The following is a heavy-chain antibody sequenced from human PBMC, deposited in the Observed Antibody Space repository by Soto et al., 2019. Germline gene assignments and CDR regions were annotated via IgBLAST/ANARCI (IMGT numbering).Heavy chain of an antibody. Sequence: ASVKVSCKASGFTLNVFVVSWVRQAPGQELEWMGWISGYDGNTNFAQKYEGRVTMTIDSSTSTAYMELRNLRSDDTAMYYCAREKWFGQTPFDTWGQGTLVTVSS. CDR1: GFTLNVFV. CDR2: ISGYDGNT. J-gene: IGHJ4*02. CDR3: AREKWFGQTPFDT. D-gene: IGHD3-10*01. V-gene: IGHV1-18*01.